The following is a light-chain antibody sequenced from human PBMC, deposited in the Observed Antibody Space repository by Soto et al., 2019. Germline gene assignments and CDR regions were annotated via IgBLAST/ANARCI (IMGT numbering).Light chain of an antibody. CDR2: DTN. CDR1: TGAVTSGHY. V-gene: IGLV7-46*01. J-gene: IGLJ3*02. Sequence: QAVVTQEPSLTVSPGGTVTLTCGSSTGAVTSGHYPYWFQQKPGQAPSTLIYDTNNKHSWTPARFSGSLLGDKAALTLSGAQPEDEAEYYCLLSYSGAWVFGGGTKLTVL. CDR3: LLSYSGAWV.